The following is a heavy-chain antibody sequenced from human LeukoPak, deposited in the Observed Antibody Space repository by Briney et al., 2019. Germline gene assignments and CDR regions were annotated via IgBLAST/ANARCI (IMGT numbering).Heavy chain of an antibody. D-gene: IGHD6-19*01. CDR2: INHSGST. J-gene: IGHJ4*02. CDR1: GGSFSGYY. V-gene: IGHV4-34*01. Sequence: SETLSLTCAVYGGSFSGYYWSWIRQPPGKGLEWIGEINHSGSTNYNPSPKSRVTISVDTSKNQFSLKLSSVTAADTAVYYCARHGVDRLGYSSGLVDYWGQGTLVTVSS. CDR3: ARHGVDRLGYSSGLVDY.